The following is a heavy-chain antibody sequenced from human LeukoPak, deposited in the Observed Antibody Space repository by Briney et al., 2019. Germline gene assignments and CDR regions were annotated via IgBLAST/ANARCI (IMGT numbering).Heavy chain of an antibody. D-gene: IGHD5-18*01. V-gene: IGHV3-30-3*01. CDR1: GFTFSSYA. J-gene: IGHJ4*02. Sequence: PGRSLRLSCAASGFTFSSYAMHWVRQAPGKGLEWVAVISYDGSNKYYADSVKGRFTISRDNSKNTLYLQMNSLRAEDTAVYYCARDLVRGYSYGPFDYWGQGTLVTVSS. CDR3: ARDLVRGYSYGPFDY. CDR2: ISYDGSNK.